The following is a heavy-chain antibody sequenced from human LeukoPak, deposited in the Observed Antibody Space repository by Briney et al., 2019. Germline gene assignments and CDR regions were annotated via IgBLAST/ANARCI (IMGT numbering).Heavy chain of an antibody. J-gene: IGHJ4*02. V-gene: IGHV1-18*01. CDR2: INNQDENT. Sequence: ASVKVSCKASGYTFTSFGFSWVRQAPGQGLEWMGWINNQDENTNYAQKFRDRFIMTTDTSTNTARMELRSLRPDDTAVYYCTRDGDGRRWSDMMDSWGQGTLVIVSS. D-gene: IGHD2-15*01. CDR3: TRDGDGRRWSDMMDS. CDR1: GYTFTSFG.